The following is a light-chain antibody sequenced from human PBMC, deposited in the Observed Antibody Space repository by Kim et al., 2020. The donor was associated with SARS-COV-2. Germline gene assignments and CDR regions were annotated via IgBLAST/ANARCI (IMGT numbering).Light chain of an antibody. Sequence: SPGERATLSCRASQSVSSNLAWYQQKPGQAPRLLIYGASTRATGIPARFSGSGSGTDFTLTISSLQSEDFAVYYCHQYNNWPRGVTFGQGTKLEIK. V-gene: IGKV3-15*01. J-gene: IGKJ2*01. CDR3: HQYNNWPRGVT. CDR2: GAS. CDR1: QSVSSN.